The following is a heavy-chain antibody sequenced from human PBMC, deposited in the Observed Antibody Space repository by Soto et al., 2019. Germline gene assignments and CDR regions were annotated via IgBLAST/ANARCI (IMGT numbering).Heavy chain of an antibody. Sequence: PSETLSLTCTVSGGSISSGGYYWSWIRQHPGKGLEWIGYIYYSGSTYYNPSLKSRVTTSVDTSKNQFSLKLSSVTAADTAVYYCAREYDFWSGRRGYNWFDPWGQGTLVTVSS. J-gene: IGHJ5*02. CDR3: AREYDFWSGRRGYNWFDP. CDR2: IYYSGST. D-gene: IGHD3-3*01. CDR1: GGSISSGGYY. V-gene: IGHV4-31*03.